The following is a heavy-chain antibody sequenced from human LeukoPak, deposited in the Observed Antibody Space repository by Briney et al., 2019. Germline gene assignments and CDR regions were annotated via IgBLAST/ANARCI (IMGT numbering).Heavy chain of an antibody. CDR1: GGSFSGYY. D-gene: IGHD3-3*01. Sequence: SETLSLTCAVYGGSFSGYYWSWIRQPPGKGLEWIGEINHSGSTNYNPSLKSRVTISVDTSRNQFSLKLSSVTAADTAVYYCARGHLGHDFWRRGWFDPWGQGTLVTVSS. CDR3: ARGHLGHDFWRRGWFDP. CDR2: INHSGST. V-gene: IGHV4-34*01. J-gene: IGHJ5*02.